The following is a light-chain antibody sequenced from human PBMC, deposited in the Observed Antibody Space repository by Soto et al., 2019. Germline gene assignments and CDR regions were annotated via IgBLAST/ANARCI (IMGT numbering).Light chain of an antibody. V-gene: IGKV3-11*01. CDR3: QQRTNWRGVS. CDR2: DAS. CDR1: QSIGTN. Sequence: EIALTQSPATLSLSPGERATLSCRASQSIGTNLAWYQQKPGQAPSLLIYDASNRATGIPARFSGSGSGTDFTLTIASLEPEDFAVYYCQQRTNWRGVSFGPGTKVDIK. J-gene: IGKJ3*01.